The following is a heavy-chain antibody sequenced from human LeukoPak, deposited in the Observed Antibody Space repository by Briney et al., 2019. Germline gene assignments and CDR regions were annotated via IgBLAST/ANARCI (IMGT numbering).Heavy chain of an antibody. CDR1: AFTFSDYY. CDR2: VSSTGNTI. CDR3: AKDRVRGVIINAFDY. D-gene: IGHD3-10*01. Sequence: GGSLRLSCAASAFTFSDYYMSWIRQAPGKGLEWVSYVSSTGNTIYYADSVKGRFTISRDNAKNSLYLQVNSLRAEDTAVYYCAKDRVRGVIINAFDYWGQGTLVTVSS. V-gene: IGHV3-11*01. J-gene: IGHJ4*02.